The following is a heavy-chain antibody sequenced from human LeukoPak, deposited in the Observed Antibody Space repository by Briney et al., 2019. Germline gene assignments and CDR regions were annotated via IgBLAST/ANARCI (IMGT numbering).Heavy chain of an antibody. Sequence: GGSLTLSCEDSGFAFRSYEMNWVRQAPGKGLESIAYLSSSGSAFSYADSVKGRFTIARDNAKNSVYLEMNSLRADDTAVYYCARSARLMKGVVEVTALDDWGQGTLVTVSS. J-gene: IGHJ4*02. CDR2: LSSSGSAF. D-gene: IGHD3-3*01. CDR3: ARSARLMKGVVEVTALDD. CDR1: GFAFRSYE. V-gene: IGHV3-48*03.